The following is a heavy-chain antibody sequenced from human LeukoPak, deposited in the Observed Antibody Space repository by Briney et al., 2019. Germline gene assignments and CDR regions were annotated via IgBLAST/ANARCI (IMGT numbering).Heavy chain of an antibody. CDR1: GYTFTSYG. V-gene: IGHV1-2*02. J-gene: IGHJ4*02. CDR2: INPNSGGT. Sequence: ASVKVSCKASGYTFTSYGISWVRQAPGQGLEWMGWINPNSGGTNYAQKFQGRVTMTRDTSISTAYMDLSRLRSDDTAVYYCASALGYCTNGICPGAALDYWGQGTLVTVSS. D-gene: IGHD2-8*01. CDR3: ASALGYCTNGICPGAALDY.